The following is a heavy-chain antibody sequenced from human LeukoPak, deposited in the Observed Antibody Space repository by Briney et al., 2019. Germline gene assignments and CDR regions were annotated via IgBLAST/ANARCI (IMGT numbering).Heavy chain of an antibody. CDR1: GFTFSSYA. J-gene: IGHJ4*02. CDR2: ISYDGSNK. CDR3: AREGSTSCHFDY. D-gene: IGHD2-2*01. Sequence: GRSLRLSCAASGFTFSSYAMHWVRQAPDKGLEWVAVISYDGSNKYYADSVKGRFTISRDNSKNTLYLQMNSLRAEDTAVYYCAREGSTSCHFDYWGQGTLVTVSS. V-gene: IGHV3-30*04.